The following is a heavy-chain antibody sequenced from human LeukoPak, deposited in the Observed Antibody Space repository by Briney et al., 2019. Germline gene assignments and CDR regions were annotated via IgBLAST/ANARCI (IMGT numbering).Heavy chain of an antibody. V-gene: IGHV4-34*01. Sequence: PSETLSLTCAVYGGSFSGYYWSWIRQPPGKGLEWIGEINHSGSTNYNPSLKSRVTISVDTSKNQFSLKLSSVTAADTAVYYCARDRSGYDLYYWGQGTLATVSS. CDR1: GGSFSGYY. CDR3: ARDRSGYDLYY. D-gene: IGHD5-12*01. J-gene: IGHJ4*02. CDR2: INHSGST.